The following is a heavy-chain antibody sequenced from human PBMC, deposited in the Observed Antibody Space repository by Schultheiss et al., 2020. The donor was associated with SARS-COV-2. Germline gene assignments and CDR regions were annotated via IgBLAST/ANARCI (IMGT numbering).Heavy chain of an antibody. CDR2: IYHSGST. D-gene: IGHD6-19*01. Sequence: SETLSLTCAVYGGSFSGYYWSWIRQPPGKGLEWIGSIYHSGSTYYNPSLKSRVTISVDTSKNQFSLKLSSVTAADTAVYYCARGSFRPGSGWYHRNNGMDVWGQGTTVTVSS. V-gene: IGHV4-34*01. CDR1: GGSFSGYY. J-gene: IGHJ6*02. CDR3: ARGSFRPGSGWYHRNNGMDV.